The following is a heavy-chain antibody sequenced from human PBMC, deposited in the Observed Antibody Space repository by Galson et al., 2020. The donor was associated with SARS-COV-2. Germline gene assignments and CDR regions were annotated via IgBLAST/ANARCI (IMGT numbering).Heavy chain of an antibody. CDR1: GFTFNNYA. D-gene: IGHD3-9*01. V-gene: IGHV3-23*01. Sequence: GESLKISCAASGFTFNNYAMSWVRQAPGKGLEWVSAISASGGSTYYTDSVKGRFTISRDNSKNTLFLQMNSLRAEDTAVFYCASAGDDILTAYPRHWGQGTLVTVSS. CDR2: ISASGGST. CDR3: ASAGDDILTAYPRH. J-gene: IGHJ4*02.